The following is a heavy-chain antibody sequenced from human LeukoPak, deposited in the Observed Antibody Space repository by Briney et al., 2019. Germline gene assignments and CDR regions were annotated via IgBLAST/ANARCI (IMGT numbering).Heavy chain of an antibody. CDR3: AKDGSGWPSYWYFDL. D-gene: IGHD6-19*01. CDR2: ISGSGGST. J-gene: IGHJ2*01. CDR1: GFTFSSYA. Sequence: GGSLRLSCAASGFTFSSYAMTWVRQAPGKGLEWVSAISGSGGSTYYADSVKGRFTISRDNFRNTVDLQMNSLRAEDTAVYYCAKDGSGWPSYWYFDLWGRGTLVTVSS. V-gene: IGHV3-23*01.